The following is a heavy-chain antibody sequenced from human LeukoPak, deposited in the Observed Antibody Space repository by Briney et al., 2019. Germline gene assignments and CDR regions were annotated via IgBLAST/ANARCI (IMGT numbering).Heavy chain of an antibody. D-gene: IGHD1-26*01. CDR3: ARVGGGSPYAFDI. J-gene: IGHJ3*02. CDR2: IYTSGST. V-gene: IGHV4-61*09. CDR1: GGSISSGSYY. Sequence: PSETLSLTCTVSGGSISSGSYYWSWIRQPAGKGLEWIGHIYTSGSTNYNPSLKSRVTISLDTSKKQFSLKLSSVTAADTAVYYCARVGGGSPYAFDIWGQGTMVTVSS.